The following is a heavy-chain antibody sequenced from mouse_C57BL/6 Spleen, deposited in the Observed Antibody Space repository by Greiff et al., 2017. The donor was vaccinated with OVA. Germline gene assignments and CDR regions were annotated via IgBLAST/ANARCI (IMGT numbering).Heavy chain of an antibody. CDR2: IDPSDSYT. CDR1: GYTFTSYW. Sequence: QVQLQQPGAELVRPGTSVKLSCKASGYTFTSYWMHWVKQRPGQGLAWIGVIDPSDSYTNYNQKFKGKATLTVDTSSSTAYMQLSSLTSEDSAVYYCARSGDYDGNDWGQGTTLTVSS. J-gene: IGHJ2*01. V-gene: IGHV1-59*01. CDR3: ARSGDYDGND. D-gene: IGHD2-4*01.